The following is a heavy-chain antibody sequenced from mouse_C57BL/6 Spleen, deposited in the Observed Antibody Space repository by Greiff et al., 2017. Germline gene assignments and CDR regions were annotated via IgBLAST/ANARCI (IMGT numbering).Heavy chain of an antibody. CDR1: GYSFTAYC. J-gene: IGHJ4*01. V-gene: IGHV1-77*01. CDR2: VRPGCGGT. CDR3: ARWHAMDY. Sequence: VQLQQSGPELVKPGASVKISCKASGYSFTAYCMNWVKQRPGQGLGLIGQVRPGCGGTYYNEKFKGKATLTADKSSSTAYMQLSRLTSEDSSVYFCARWHAMDYWGQGTSVTVSS.